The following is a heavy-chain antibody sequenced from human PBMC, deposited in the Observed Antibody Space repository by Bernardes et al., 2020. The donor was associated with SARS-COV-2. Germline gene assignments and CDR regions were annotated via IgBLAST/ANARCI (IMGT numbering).Heavy chain of an antibody. Sequence: GGSLRLSCAASGFTFTSYTMNWVRQAPGKGLEWVSSISSSSRYIYYAASVKGRFTISRDNAKSSLYLQMSSLRVEDTAVYYCARDYSPPLVTIDYYYYGMDVWGQGTTVTGSS. J-gene: IGHJ6*02. CDR1: GFTFTSYT. CDR2: ISSSSRYI. CDR3: ARDYSPPLVTIDYYYYGMDV. D-gene: IGHD2-21*02. V-gene: IGHV3-21*06.